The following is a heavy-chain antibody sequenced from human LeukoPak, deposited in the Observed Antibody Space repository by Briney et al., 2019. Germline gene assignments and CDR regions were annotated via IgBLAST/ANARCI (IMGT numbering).Heavy chain of an antibody. CDR3: ARGREGTGIAAAGTHQAPNRRRAHRQPSDAFDI. V-gene: IGHV4-34*01. CDR2: INHSGST. D-gene: IGHD6-13*01. Sequence: SETLSLTCTVSGGSISSYDYYWSWIRQPPGKGLEWIGEINHSGSTNYNPSLKSRVTISVDTSKNQFSLKLSSVTAADTAVYYCARGREGTGIAAAGTHQAPNRRRAHRQPSDAFDIWGQGTMVTVSS. CDR1: GGSISSYDYY. J-gene: IGHJ3*02.